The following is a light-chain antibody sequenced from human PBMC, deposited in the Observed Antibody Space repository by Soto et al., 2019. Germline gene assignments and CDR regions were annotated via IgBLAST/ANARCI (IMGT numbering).Light chain of an antibody. CDR2: DVG. J-gene: IGLJ1*01. CDR3: SSYAGSSPYV. Sequence: QSVLTQPASVSGSPGQSITISCTGTNSDVGAYSYVSWYQQYPGKAPKLLIYDVGARPSGISDRFSGSKSGNTASLTISGLQAGDEADYYCSSYAGSSPYVFGTGTKLTVL. CDR1: NSDVGAYSY. V-gene: IGLV2-14*03.